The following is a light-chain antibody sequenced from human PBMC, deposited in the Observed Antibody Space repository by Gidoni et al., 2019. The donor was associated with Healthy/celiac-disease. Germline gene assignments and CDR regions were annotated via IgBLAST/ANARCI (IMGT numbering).Light chain of an antibody. Sequence: IQMTQSPSSLSASVGDRVTITCRASQSISSYLNWYQQKPGKAPKLLIYDASRLQSGVPSRFSGSGSGTDFTLTISSLQPEDFATYYCQQSYSTPLTFGGGTKVEIK. CDR2: DAS. J-gene: IGKJ4*01. CDR3: QQSYSTPLT. V-gene: IGKV1-39*01. CDR1: QSISSY.